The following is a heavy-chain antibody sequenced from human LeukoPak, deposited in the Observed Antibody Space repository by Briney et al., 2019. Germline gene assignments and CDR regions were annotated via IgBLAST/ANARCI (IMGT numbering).Heavy chain of an antibody. CDR1: GFTFSSYA. CDR2: ISYDGSNK. V-gene: IGHV3-30-3*01. J-gene: IGHJ4*02. Sequence: PGGSLRLSCAASGFTFSSYAMHWVRQAPGKGLEWVAVISYDGSNKYYADSVKGRFTISRDNSKNTLYLQMNSLRAEDTAVYYCVRERGDYFDYWGQGTLVTVSS. CDR3: VRERGDYFDY.